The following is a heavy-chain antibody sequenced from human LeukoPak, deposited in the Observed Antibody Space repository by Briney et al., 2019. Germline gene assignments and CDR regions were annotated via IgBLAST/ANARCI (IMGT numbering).Heavy chain of an antibody. CDR1: GYTFTSYY. J-gene: IGHJ4*02. V-gene: IGHV1-2*02. CDR3: ATQGSTMIVVAGGRDFDY. D-gene: IGHD3-22*01. Sequence: ASVKVSCKASGYTFTSYYMHWVRQAPGQGLEWMGWINPNSGGTNYAQKFQGRVTMTRDTSISTAYMELSRLRSDDTAVYYCATQGSTMIVVAGGRDFDYWGQGTLVTVSS. CDR2: INPNSGGT.